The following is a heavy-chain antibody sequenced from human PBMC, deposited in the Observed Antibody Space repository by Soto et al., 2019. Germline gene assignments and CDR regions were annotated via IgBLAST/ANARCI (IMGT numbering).Heavy chain of an antibody. CDR2: IKEDGSEK. V-gene: IGHV3-7*05. Sequence: EVQLVESGGGLVQPGGSLRLSCAASGFTFSNYWMSWVRQAPGKGLEWVANIKEDGSEKYHVDSAKGRFTISRDNAKNLMYLQMDSLRAEDTAVYKCVRGGSHSFDYCGQGTLVTVSS. D-gene: IGHD1-26*01. J-gene: IGHJ4*02. CDR1: GFTFSNYW. CDR3: VRGGSHSFDY.